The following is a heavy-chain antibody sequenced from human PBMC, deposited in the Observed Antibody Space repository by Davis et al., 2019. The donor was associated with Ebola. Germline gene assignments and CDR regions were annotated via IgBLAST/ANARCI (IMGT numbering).Heavy chain of an antibody. D-gene: IGHD6-13*01. Sequence: MPSETLSLTCTVSGGSISHYYWSWIRQPPGKGLEWIGYIYYSGSTSYNPSLKSRVTISIDTSKNQFSLKLSSVTAADTAVYYYARSPHPYGSSWFFDHWGQGTLVTVSS. CDR2: IYYSGST. CDR3: ARSPHPYGSSWFFDH. J-gene: IGHJ4*02. CDR1: GGSISHYY. V-gene: IGHV4-59*01.